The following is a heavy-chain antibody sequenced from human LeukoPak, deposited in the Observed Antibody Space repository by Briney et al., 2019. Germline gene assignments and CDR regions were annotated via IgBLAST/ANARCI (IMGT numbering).Heavy chain of an antibody. CDR2: INPNSGGT. CDR1: GYTFTGYY. J-gene: IGHJ5*02. CDR3: ARGGGLEWLLYRSDWIDP. Sequence: ASVKVSCKASGYTFTGYYMHWVRQAPGQGLEWMGWINPNSGGTNYAQKFQGRVTMTRDTSISTAYMELSRLRSDDTAVYYCARGGGLEWLLYRSDWIDPWGQGTLVTVSS. V-gene: IGHV1-2*02. D-gene: IGHD3-3*01.